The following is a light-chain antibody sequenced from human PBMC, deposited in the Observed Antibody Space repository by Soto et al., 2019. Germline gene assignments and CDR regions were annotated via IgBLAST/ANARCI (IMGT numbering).Light chain of an antibody. Sequence: QSVLTQPASVSGSPGQSITISCTGTSSDVGGYDYVSWYQQHPSKAPKLMIRNVSNRPSGVSNRFSGSKSGNTASLTISGLQAEDEADYYCASFTSSTTLVFGGGTKLTVL. V-gene: IGLV2-14*01. CDR2: NVS. CDR1: SSDVGGYDY. CDR3: ASFTSSTTLV. J-gene: IGLJ2*01.